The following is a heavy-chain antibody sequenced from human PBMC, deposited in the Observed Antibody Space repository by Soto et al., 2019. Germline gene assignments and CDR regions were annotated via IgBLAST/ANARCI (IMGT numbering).Heavy chain of an antibody. CDR1: GGSISSVVYY. CDR2: IYYSGST. D-gene: IGHD6-13*01. Sequence: SETLSLTCTVSGGSISSVVYYWSWIRQHPGKGLEWIGYIYYSGSTYYNPSLKSRVTISVDTSKNQFSLKLSSVTAADTAVYYCARDGNGGIAAAGTQLDYWGQGTLVTVSS. CDR3: ARDGNGGIAAAGTQLDY. V-gene: IGHV4-31*03. J-gene: IGHJ4*02.